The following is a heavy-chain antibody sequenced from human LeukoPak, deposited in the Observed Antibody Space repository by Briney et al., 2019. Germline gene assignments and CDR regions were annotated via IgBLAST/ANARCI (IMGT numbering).Heavy chain of an antibody. CDR2: VHSSGYT. CDR3: AGYGSGSYHKAFDY. CDR1: GGAISSDY. V-gene: IGHV4-59*01. Sequence: TSETLSLICSVSGGAISSDYWAWIRQPPGKGLEWIAYVHSSGYTSYNPSLKSRVTISIDTSKNQFSLKLNSVTAADTAVYYCAGYGSGSYHKAFDYWGQGNLVTLSS. D-gene: IGHD3-10*01. J-gene: IGHJ4*02.